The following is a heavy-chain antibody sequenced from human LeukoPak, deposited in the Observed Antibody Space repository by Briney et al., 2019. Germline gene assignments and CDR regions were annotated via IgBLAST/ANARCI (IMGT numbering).Heavy chain of an antibody. Sequence: GGSLRLSCAASGFTFSSYGTHWVRQAPGKGLEWVAFIRYDGSNKYYADSVKGRFTSSRDNSKNTLYLQMNSLRAEDTAVYYCAKDLWGDTAMVLNYWGQGTLVTVSS. D-gene: IGHD5-18*01. CDR3: AKDLWGDTAMVLNY. CDR2: IRYDGSNK. CDR1: GFTFSSYG. V-gene: IGHV3-30*02. J-gene: IGHJ4*02.